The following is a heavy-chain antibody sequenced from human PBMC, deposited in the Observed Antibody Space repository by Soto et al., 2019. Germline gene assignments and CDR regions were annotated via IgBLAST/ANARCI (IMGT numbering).Heavy chain of an antibody. D-gene: IGHD1-7*01. V-gene: IGHV4-31*03. Sequence: QVQLQESGPGLVKPSQTLSLTCTVSGGSISSGGYYWSWIRQHPGKGLEWIGYIYYSGSTYYNPSLKSRVTISVDTSKNQFSLKLSSLTAADTAVYYCASSTYNWSYRTQDAFDIWGQGTMVTVSS. CDR3: ASSTYNWSYRTQDAFDI. J-gene: IGHJ3*02. CDR1: GGSISSGGYY. CDR2: IYYSGST.